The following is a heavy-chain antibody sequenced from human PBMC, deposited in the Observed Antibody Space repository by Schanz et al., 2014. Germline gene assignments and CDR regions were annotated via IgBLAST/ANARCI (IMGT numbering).Heavy chain of an antibody. CDR2: IKSKTDGETT. V-gene: IGHV3-15*01. D-gene: IGHD6-13*01. CDR3: ATASSPVREAGAGSSLHL. Sequence: EVQLVESRGGLVKPGGSLRLSCAASTSIFNHAWMSWVRQAPGKGLEWLGRIKSKTDGETTDYAAPVKGRFSISRDDSQSTLYLQMNSLKIEDTAVYYCATASSPVREAGAGSSLHLWGQGTLVTVSP. CDR1: TSIFNHAW. J-gene: IGHJ5*02.